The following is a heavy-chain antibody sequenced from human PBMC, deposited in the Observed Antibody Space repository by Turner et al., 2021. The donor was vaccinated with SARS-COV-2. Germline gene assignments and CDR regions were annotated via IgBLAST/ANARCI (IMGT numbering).Heavy chain of an antibody. V-gene: IGHV3-21*01. D-gene: IGHD2-2*01. CDR2: ISRSSSYI. Sequence: EVQLVESGGGLVKPGGSLRLSCAASGFTFSGYSMNWVRQAPGKGLEWVSSISRSSSYIYYADSVKGRFTISRDNAKNSLYLQMNSLRAEDTAVYYCARDHRPVVVPAAKRAGSYYYGMDVWGQGTTVTVSS. CDR3: ARDHRPVVVPAAKRAGSYYYGMDV. J-gene: IGHJ6*02. CDR1: GFTFSGYS.